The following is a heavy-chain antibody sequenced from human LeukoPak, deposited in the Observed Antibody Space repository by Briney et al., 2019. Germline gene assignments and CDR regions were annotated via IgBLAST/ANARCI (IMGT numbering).Heavy chain of an antibody. J-gene: IGHJ5*02. CDR1: GFTFSSYN. D-gene: IGHD3-16*01. CDR2: ISSGSSYI. V-gene: IGHV3-21*01. CDR3: ARDRQGFMSEWPNWFDP. Sequence: GGSLRLSCTASGFTFSSYNMNWVRQGPGKGLEWVSSISSGSSYIYYADSVRGRFTISRDNAKNSLYLQMSSLTAEDTAVYYCARDRQGFMSEWPNWFDPWGQGALVTVSS.